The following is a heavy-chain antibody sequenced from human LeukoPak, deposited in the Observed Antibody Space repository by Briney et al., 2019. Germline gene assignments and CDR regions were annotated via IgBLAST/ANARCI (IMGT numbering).Heavy chain of an antibody. CDR1: GGTFSSYA. CDR3: ARSHHPYSYDSY. D-gene: IGHD5-18*01. V-gene: IGHV1-69*04. Sequence: SVKVSCKASGGTFSSYATSWVRQAPGQGLEWMGRIIPILGIANYAQKFQGRVTITADKSTSTAYMELSSLRSEDTAVYYCARSHHPYSYDSYWGQGTLVTVSS. J-gene: IGHJ4*02. CDR2: IIPILGIA.